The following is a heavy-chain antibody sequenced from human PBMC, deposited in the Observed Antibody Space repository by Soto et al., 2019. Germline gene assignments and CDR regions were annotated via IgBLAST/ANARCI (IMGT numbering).Heavy chain of an antibody. Sequence: GGSLRLSCAASGFTFSSYAMSWVRQAPGKGLEWVSAISGSGGSTYYADSVKGRFTISRDNSKNTLYLQMNSLRAEDTAVYYCAKGSRITIFGVVSDAFDIWGQGTMVTVSS. J-gene: IGHJ3*02. CDR3: AKGSRITIFGVVSDAFDI. V-gene: IGHV3-23*01. CDR2: ISGSGGST. CDR1: GFTFSSYA. D-gene: IGHD3-3*01.